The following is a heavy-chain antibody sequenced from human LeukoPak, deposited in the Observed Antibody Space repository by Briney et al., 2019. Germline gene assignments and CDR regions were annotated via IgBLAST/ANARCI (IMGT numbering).Heavy chain of an antibody. CDR1: GGSISSYS. D-gene: IGHD2-2*01. CDR2: IYTSGST. J-gene: IGHJ3*02. CDR3: ARGGGYCSSTSCTPGPRAVDAFDI. V-gene: IGHV4-4*07. Sequence: PSQTLSLTCTVSGGSISSYSWSWIRQPAGKGLEWIGRIYTSGSTNYSPSLKSRVTMSVDTSKNQFSLKLSSVTAADTAVYYCARGGGYCSSTSCTPGPRAVDAFDIWGQGTMVTVSS.